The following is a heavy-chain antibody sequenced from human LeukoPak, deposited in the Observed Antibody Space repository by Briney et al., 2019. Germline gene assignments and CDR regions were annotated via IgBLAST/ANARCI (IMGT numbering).Heavy chain of an antibody. V-gene: IGHV3-23*01. Sequence: GGSLRLSCAASGFTFSSYAMSWVRQAPGKGLEWVSAISGSGGSTYYADSVKGRFTISRDNAKNTLYLQMNSLRAEDTAVYYCAKHADFEDYGDYSDYYHMDVWGKGTTVTVSS. CDR3: AKHADFEDYGDYSDYYHMDV. J-gene: IGHJ6*03. CDR1: GFTFSSYA. D-gene: IGHD4-17*01. CDR2: ISGSGGST.